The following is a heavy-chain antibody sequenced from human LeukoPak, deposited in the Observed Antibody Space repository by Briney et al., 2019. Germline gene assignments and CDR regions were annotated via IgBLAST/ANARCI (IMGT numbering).Heavy chain of an antibody. J-gene: IGHJ6*03. CDR2: IYTSGST. CDR3: ARGGYYYLDI. Sequence: PSETLSLTCTVSGGSISSGSYYWSWIRQPAGKGLEWIGRIYTSGSTHYNPSFESRVAISLDTPKSQFSLKLHSVTAADTAVYYCARGGYYYLDIWGGGTTVTVSS. V-gene: IGHV4-61*02. CDR1: GGSISSGSYY.